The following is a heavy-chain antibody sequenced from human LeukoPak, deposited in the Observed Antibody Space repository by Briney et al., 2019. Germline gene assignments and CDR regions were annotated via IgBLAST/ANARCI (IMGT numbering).Heavy chain of an antibody. CDR2: ISSSSSYI. CDR3: ARGGGNSWYNQNWFDP. D-gene: IGHD6-13*01. V-gene: IGHV3-21*01. CDR1: GFTFSTYS. Sequence: GGSLRLSCAASGFTFSTYSMNWVRQAPGKGLEWVSSISSSSSYIYYADSVKGRFTISRDNAKNSLYLQMNSLRAEDTAVYYCARGGGNSWYNQNWFDPWGQGTLVTVSS. J-gene: IGHJ5*02.